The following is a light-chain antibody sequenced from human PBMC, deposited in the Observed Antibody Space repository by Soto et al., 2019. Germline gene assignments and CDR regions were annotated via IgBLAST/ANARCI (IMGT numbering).Light chain of an antibody. CDR1: QGISSW. V-gene: IGKV1D-12*01. CDR3: QHYNSYSEA. CDR2: AAS. J-gene: IGKJ1*01. Sequence: DIQMTQYPSSVSASVGDRVTITCRASQGISSWLAWYQRKQGRAPKLLIYAASRLQAGVPLRFSGSGSGTDLTITISDMKTEDFETYYCQHYNSYSEAFGQGTKVDIK.